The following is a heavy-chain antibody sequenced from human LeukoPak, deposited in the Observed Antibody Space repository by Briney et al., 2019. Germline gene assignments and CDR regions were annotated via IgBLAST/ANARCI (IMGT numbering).Heavy chain of an antibody. V-gene: IGHV3-7*01. D-gene: IGHD2/OR15-2a*01. CDR3: ARGNTLDV. CDR2: IKQDGSEN. J-gene: IGHJ6*02. CDR1: GFTFTTYW. Sequence: GGSLRLSCAASGFTFTTYWMIWVRQAPGRGLEWVASIKQDGSENSYVDSVRGRFTISRDNGKNSLYLQMNSLRAEDTAMYYCARGNTLDVWGQGTTVTVSS.